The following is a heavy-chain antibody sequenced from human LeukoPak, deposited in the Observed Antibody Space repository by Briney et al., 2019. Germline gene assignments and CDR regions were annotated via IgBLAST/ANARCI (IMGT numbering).Heavy chain of an antibody. D-gene: IGHD4-23*01. V-gene: IGHV3-23*01. CDR1: GFTFSSYW. Sequence: GGSLRLSCAASGFTFSSYWMSWVRQAPGKGLEWVSAISASGGSTYYADSVKGRFTISRDNSKNTLYLQMNSLRAEDTAVYYCAKQLRVYYYMDVWGKGTTVTVSS. CDR2: ISASGGST. CDR3: AKQLRVYYYMDV. J-gene: IGHJ6*03.